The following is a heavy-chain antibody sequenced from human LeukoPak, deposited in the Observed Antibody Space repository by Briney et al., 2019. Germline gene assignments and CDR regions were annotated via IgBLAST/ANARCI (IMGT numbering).Heavy chain of an antibody. CDR3: ARASYDFWSGYARPGWFDP. J-gene: IGHJ5*02. V-gene: IGHV3-33*01. CDR2: IWYEGSNK. D-gene: IGHD3-3*01. CDR1: GFTFSSYG. Sequence: GGSVRLSCAASGFTFSSYGMHWVRQAPGRGLEWVAVIWYEGSNKYYADSVKGRFTISRDNSKNTLYLQLNRLRAEDTSVYCCARASYDFWSGYARPGWFDPWGQGTLVTVSS.